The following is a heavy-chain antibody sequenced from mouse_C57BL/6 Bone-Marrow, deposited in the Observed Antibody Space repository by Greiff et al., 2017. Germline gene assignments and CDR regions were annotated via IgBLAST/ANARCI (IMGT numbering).Heavy chain of an antibody. CDR2: ISDGGSYT. Sequence: EVMLVESGGGLVKPGGSLKLSCAASGFTFSSYAMSWVRQTPEKRLEWVATISDGGSYTYYPDNVKGRFTISRDNAKNNLYLQMSHLKSEDTAMXYCARYYYGSSRWYFDVWGTGTTVTVSS. J-gene: IGHJ1*03. CDR3: ARYYYGSSRWYFDV. V-gene: IGHV5-4*03. CDR1: GFTFSSYA. D-gene: IGHD1-1*01.